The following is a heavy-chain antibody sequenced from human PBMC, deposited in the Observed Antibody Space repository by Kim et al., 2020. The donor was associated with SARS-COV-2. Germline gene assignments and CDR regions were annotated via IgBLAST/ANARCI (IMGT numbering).Heavy chain of an antibody. Sequence: GGSLRLSCAASGFYGMVWVRQTPGKGLEWISYISRSGETISYADSVKGRFTISRDDAESSVNLQMNSLRPEDTGIYHCARLVVTATNWFDPWGQGTLVT. CDR1: GFYG. J-gene: IGHJ5*02. CDR3: ARLVVTATNWFDP. CDR2: ISRSGETI. D-gene: IGHD2-21*02. V-gene: IGHV3-48*03.